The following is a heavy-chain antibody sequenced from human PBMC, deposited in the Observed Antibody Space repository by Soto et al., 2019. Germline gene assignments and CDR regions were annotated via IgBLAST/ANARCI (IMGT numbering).Heavy chain of an antibody. J-gene: IGHJ6*02. CDR3: ARGPLPYDSSGYYLDGYYYYGMDV. CDR1: GYTFTGYY. V-gene: IGHV1-2*04. D-gene: IGHD3-22*01. Sequence: ASVKVSCKASGYTFTGYYMHWVRQAPGQGLEWMGWINPNSGGTNYAQKFQGWVTMTRDTSISTAYMELSRLRSDDTAVYYCARGPLPYDSSGYYLDGYYYYGMDVWGQGTTVTVSS. CDR2: INPNSGGT.